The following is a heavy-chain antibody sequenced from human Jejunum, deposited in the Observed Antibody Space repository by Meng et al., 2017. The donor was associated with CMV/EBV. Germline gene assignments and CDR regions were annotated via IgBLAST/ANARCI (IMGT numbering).Heavy chain of an antibody. CDR1: GSNFTRNN. D-gene: IGHD1-26*01. J-gene: IGHJ4*02. CDR3: ARDGLSGRHFDY. Sequence: SCKASGSNFTRNNLIWVRQAPGRGPEWMGWINTNTGNPTYAQGFTGRFVFSLDTSVSTTYLQISSLKAEDTAVYYCARDGLSGRHFDYWGQGTLVTVSS. V-gene: IGHV7-4-1*02. CDR2: INTNTGNP.